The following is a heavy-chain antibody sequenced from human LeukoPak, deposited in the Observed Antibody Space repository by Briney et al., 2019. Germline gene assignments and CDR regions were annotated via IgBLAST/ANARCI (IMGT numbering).Heavy chain of an antibody. CDR2: ISWNSGSI. CDR1: GFAFDDYA. Sequence: GGSLRLSCAASGFAFDDYAMHWVRQAPGKGLEWVSGISWNSGSIGYADSVKGRFTISRDNAKNSLYRQMNSLRAEDTALYYCAKGGYDSSGYYYVNIDYWGQGTLVTVSS. D-gene: IGHD3-22*01. J-gene: IGHJ4*02. V-gene: IGHV3-9*01. CDR3: AKGGYDSSGYYYVNIDY.